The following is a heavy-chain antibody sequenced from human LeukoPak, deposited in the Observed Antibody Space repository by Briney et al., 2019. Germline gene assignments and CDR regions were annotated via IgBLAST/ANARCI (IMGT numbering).Heavy chain of an antibody. V-gene: IGHV3-30*04. CDR1: GFTFSRYT. CDR2: ISIDGKTK. D-gene: IGHD1-26*01. J-gene: IGHJ4*02. CDR3: ARDHDSGGGGGY. Sequence: GGSLRLSCAVSGFTFSRYTMHWVRQAPGQGLEWVAVISIDGKTKYHADSVRGRFTISRDNSKNTLYLQMNSLRTEDTAVYFCARDHDSGGGGGYWGQGTLVTVSS.